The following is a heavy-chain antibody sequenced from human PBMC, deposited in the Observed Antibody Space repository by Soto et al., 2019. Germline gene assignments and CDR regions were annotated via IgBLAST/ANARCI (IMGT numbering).Heavy chain of an antibody. V-gene: IGHV3-30*03. D-gene: IGHD1-1*01. J-gene: IGHJ6*02. CDR3: AREERPPYNVLDV. CDR1: GFSFSADD. Sequence: PGGSLRLACGASGFSFSADDMHWVRQAPGKARGWVANIADNGGANNHADSVKGRFTISRDNTKKTLYLQMNSLRLEDTAVYFCAREERPPYNVLDVWGQGTTDTVSS. CDR2: IADNGGAN.